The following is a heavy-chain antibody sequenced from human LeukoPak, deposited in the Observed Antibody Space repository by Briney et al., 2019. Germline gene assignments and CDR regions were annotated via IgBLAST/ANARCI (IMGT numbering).Heavy chain of an antibody. D-gene: IGHD2-2*01. CDR3: ARAGKVVVVVPAAMGLRP. CDR2: IKQDGSEK. Sequence: GGSLRLPCAASGFTFSSYWMSWVRQAPGKGLEWVANIKQDGSEKYYVDSVKGRFTISRDNSKNSLYLQMNSLRAEDTAVYYCARAGKVVVVVPAAMGLRPWGQGTLVTVSS. V-gene: IGHV3-7*01. CDR1: GFTFSSYW. J-gene: IGHJ5*02.